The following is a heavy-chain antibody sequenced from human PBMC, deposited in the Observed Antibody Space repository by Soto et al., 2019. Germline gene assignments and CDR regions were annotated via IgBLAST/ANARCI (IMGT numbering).Heavy chain of an antibody. Sequence: QLQLQGSRPGLVRPSETLSLICTVSGGSITRNDHYWCWNRQPQGKGLEWIGDIKSSGSTNYNLSLTRRVGLSVETAKIQFSLKMISVAVADTAEYYFASLCSSGWYQGSCFDFWGQGTLVTVSS. CDR2: IKSSGST. V-gene: IGHV4-39*01. CDR3: ASLCSSGWYQGSCFDF. CDR1: GGSITRNDHY. J-gene: IGHJ4*02. D-gene: IGHD6-19*01.